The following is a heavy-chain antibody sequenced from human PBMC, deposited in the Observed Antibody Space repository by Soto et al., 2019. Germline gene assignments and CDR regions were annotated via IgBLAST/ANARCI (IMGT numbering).Heavy chain of an antibody. J-gene: IGHJ6*02. V-gene: IGHV3-74*01. CDR2: INSGDGSYT. D-gene: IGHD6-13*01. Sequence: EVQLVESGGGLVQFGGSLRLSCAASGFTFSSYWMHWVRQAPGNGLVWVSRINSGDGSYTHYAVSVKGTFTISRDNAKNTLYLQMNSLRADDTAVYYCVRDSFDAAHKYYGMDVWGQGTTVTVSS. CDR1: GFTFSSYW. CDR3: VRDSFDAAHKYYGMDV.